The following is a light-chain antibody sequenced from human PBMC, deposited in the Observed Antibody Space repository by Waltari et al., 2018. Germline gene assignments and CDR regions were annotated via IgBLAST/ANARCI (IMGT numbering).Light chain of an antibody. CDR2: AAT. Sequence: DIQMTQSPSSLSASVGDRVTINCRASQSISSYLNWYQQKPGKAPKVLIYAATSLQSGVPSRFSGSGSGTDFTLTISSLQPEDFATYYCQQSYTAPLTFGPGTKVDIK. CDR3: QQSYTAPLT. V-gene: IGKV1-39*01. CDR1: QSISSY. J-gene: IGKJ3*01.